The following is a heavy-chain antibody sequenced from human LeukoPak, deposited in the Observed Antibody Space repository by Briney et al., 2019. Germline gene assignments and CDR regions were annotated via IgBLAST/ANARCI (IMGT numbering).Heavy chain of an antibody. J-gene: IGHJ3*02. Sequence: KPSETLSLTCAVYGGSFSGYYWSWIRQPPGKGLEWIGEINHSGSTNYNPSLKSRVTISVDTSKNQFSLKLSSVTAADTAVYYCARPRDYGDAFDIWGQGTMVTVSS. CDR3: ARPRDYGDAFDI. CDR1: GGSFSGYY. CDR2: INHSGST. D-gene: IGHD4-17*01. V-gene: IGHV4-34*01.